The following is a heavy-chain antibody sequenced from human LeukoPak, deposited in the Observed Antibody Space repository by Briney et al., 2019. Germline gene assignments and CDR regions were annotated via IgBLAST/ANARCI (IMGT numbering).Heavy chain of an antibody. Sequence: ASVKVSCKASGGTFSSYAISWVRQAPGQGLEWMGWINTNTGNPTYAQGFTGRFVFSLDTSVSTAYLQISSLKAEDTAVYYCARDEPSAWIQRYAGGPAHSNWFDPWGQGTLVTVSS. CDR1: GGTFSSYA. CDR3: ARDEPSAWIQRYAGGPAHSNWFDP. D-gene: IGHD5-18*01. J-gene: IGHJ5*02. V-gene: IGHV7-4-1*02. CDR2: INTNTGNP.